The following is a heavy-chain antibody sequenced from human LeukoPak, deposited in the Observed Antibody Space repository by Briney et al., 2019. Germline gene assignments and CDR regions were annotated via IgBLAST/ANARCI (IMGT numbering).Heavy chain of an antibody. D-gene: IGHD5-24*01. V-gene: IGHV4-59*01. J-gene: IGHJ4*02. CDR3: ARYPFDGYNYYFDY. Sequence: PSETLSLXCTVSGASSSSYYWSWIRQPPGKGLEWIGYIYYSGSSNYNPSLKSRVTISVDTSKNQFSLKLSSVTAADTAVYYCARYPFDGYNYYFDYWGQGTLVTVSS. CDR1: GASSSSYY. CDR2: IYYSGSS.